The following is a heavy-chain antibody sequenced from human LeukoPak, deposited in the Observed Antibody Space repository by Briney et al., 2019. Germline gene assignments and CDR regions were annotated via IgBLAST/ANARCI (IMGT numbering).Heavy chain of an antibody. CDR3: ARDGYGGNSFDY. Sequence: ASVNVSCKASGYTFPGHHIHWVRQAPGQGLEWMGWINPKNGGTNYAQKFQGRVTMTRDTSINTAFMELSRLNPDDTAVYFCARDGYGGNSFDYWGQGTLVTVSS. J-gene: IGHJ4*02. V-gene: IGHV1-2*02. D-gene: IGHD4-23*01. CDR2: INPKNGGT. CDR1: GYTFPGHH.